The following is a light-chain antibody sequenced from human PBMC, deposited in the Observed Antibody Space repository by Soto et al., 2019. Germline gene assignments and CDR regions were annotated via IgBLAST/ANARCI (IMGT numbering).Light chain of an antibody. V-gene: IGKV3-11*01. CDR1: QSVSSY. CDR2: DAS. Sequence: EIVLTQSPATLSLSPGERATLSCRASQSVSSYLAWYQQKPGQAPRLLIYDASNRATGIPARFSGSGSGTDFTLTSSSLEPEDFGVYYCRQCRNWPSYTVGQGTKLEIK. J-gene: IGKJ2*01. CDR3: RQCRNWPSYT.